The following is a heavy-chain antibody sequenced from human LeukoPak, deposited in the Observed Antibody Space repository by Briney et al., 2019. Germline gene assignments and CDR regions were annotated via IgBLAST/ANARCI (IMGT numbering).Heavy chain of an antibody. CDR3: ARHLDYYGSGTYEY. CDR2: IHSSGYT. D-gene: IGHD3-10*01. V-gene: IGHV4-59*08. Sequence: SETLSLTCTVSGGSISSYYWSWIRQPPGKGLEWIGYIHSSGYTNYNPSLKSRVTMSIDTSKNQFSLKLSSVTAADTAVHYCARHLDYYGSGTYEYWGQGTLVTVSS. CDR1: GGSISSYY. J-gene: IGHJ4*02.